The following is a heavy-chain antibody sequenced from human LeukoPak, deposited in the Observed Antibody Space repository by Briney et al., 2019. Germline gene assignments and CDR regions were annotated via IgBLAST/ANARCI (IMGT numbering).Heavy chain of an antibody. J-gene: IGHJ5*02. CDR3: ARDRYGDYGWFDP. V-gene: IGHV1-46*01. D-gene: IGHD4-17*01. Sequence: ASVKVSCKASGYTLTSYDINWVRQAPGQGLEWMGIIIPSGVSTNYAPKFQGRVTINMDTSTNTLYMELSSLRSEDTAVYYCARDRYGDYGWFDPWGQGTLVTVSS. CDR2: IIPSGVST. CDR1: GYTLTSYD.